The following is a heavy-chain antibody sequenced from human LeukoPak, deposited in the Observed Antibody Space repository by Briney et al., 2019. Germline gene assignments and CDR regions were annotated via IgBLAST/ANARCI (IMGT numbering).Heavy chain of an antibody. V-gene: IGHV4-30-2*01. Sequence: PSETLSLTCAVSGGSISSGGYSWSWLRQPPGKGLEWIGYIYHSGSTYYNPSLKSRVTISVDRSKNQFSLKLSSVTAADTAVYYCARVRGTFDYWGQGTLVTVSS. CDR3: ARVRGTFDY. CDR2: IYHSGST. D-gene: IGHD3-10*01. J-gene: IGHJ4*02. CDR1: GGSISSGGYS.